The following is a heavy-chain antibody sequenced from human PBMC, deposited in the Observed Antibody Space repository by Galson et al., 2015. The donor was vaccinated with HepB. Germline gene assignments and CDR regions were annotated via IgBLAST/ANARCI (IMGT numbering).Heavy chain of an antibody. Sequence: SLRLSCAASGFTFSSYDMHWVRQATGKGLEWVSAIGTAGDTYYSGSVKGRFTISRENAKNSLYLQMNSLRAGDAAVYYCARANPDYDFWSGREYYMDVWGKGTTVTVSS. J-gene: IGHJ6*03. CDR2: IGTAGDT. CDR1: GFTFSSYD. D-gene: IGHD3-3*01. CDR3: ARANPDYDFWSGREYYMDV. V-gene: IGHV3-13*01.